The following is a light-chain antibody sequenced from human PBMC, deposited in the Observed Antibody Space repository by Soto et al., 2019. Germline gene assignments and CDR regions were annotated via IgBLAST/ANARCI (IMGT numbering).Light chain of an antibody. Sequence: QLVLTQSSSASASLGSSVKLTCTLSSGHSSYIIAWHHQQPGKAPRYLMKLEGSGSYNKGSGVPDRFSGSSSGADRYLTISNLQFEDEANYYCETWDSNTRVFSGGTKVTVL. CDR2: LEGSGSY. J-gene: IGLJ2*01. CDR3: ETWDSNTRV. CDR1: SGHSSYI. V-gene: IGLV4-60*02.